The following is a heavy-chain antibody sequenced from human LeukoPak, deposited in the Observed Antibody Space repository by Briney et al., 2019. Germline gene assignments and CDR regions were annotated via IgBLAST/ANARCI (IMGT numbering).Heavy chain of an antibody. CDR1: GASISSIPFY. V-gene: IGHV4-39*01. CDR2: IYYSGST. Sequence: SETLSLTCTVSGASISSIPFYWGWIRQAPGKGLDWIGSIYYSGSTYYNSSLSSRVTISLDTSQNQFSLRLTSVTAADTAVYYCAKSGGYGLIDYWGQGTLVTVSS. CDR3: AKSGGYGLIDY. J-gene: IGHJ4*02. D-gene: IGHD1-26*01.